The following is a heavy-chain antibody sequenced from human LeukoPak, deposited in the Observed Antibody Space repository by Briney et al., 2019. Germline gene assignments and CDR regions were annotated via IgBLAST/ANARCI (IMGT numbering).Heavy chain of an antibody. Sequence: PGGSLRLSCAASGFTFSSYWMHWVRQAPGKGLVWVSRINSDGSTINYADSVKGRFTISRDNSKNTLYLQMNSLRAEDTAVYYCARANNCIDYWGQGTLVTVSS. D-gene: IGHD1-20*01. CDR2: INSDGSTI. V-gene: IGHV3-74*01. J-gene: IGHJ4*02. CDR1: GFTFSSYW. CDR3: ARANNCIDY.